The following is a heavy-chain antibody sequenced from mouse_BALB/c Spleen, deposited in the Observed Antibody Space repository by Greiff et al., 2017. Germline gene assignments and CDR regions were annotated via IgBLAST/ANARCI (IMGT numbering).Heavy chain of an antibody. J-gene: IGHJ4*01. CDR3: ARERDSSGYYYAMDY. CDR2: ISYDGSN. D-gene: IGHD3-2*01. Sequence: EVQLQQSGPGLVKPSQSLSLTCSVTGYSITSGYYWNWIRQFPGNKLEWMGYISYDGSNNYNPSLKNRISITRDTSKNQFFLKLNSVTTEDTATYYCARERDSSGYYYAMDYWGQGTSVTVSS. V-gene: IGHV3-6*02. CDR1: GYSITSGYY.